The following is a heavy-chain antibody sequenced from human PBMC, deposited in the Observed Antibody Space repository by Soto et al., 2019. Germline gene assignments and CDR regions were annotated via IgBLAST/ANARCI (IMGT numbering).Heavy chain of an antibody. CDR3: STTVITAPLFEY. D-gene: IGHD2-21*02. CDR2: IRNKPNGHTT. CDR1: GFTFSGHY. J-gene: IGHJ4*02. V-gene: IGHV3-72*01. Sequence: EVQLVESGGGLVQPGGSLRLSFEGSGFTFSGHYMTWFRQAPGKGLEWLGRIRNKPNGHTTAYAASVKGRFTISRDDSKNLVYLQMNSLKSEDTALYYCSTTVITAPLFEYWGQGTLVAVSS.